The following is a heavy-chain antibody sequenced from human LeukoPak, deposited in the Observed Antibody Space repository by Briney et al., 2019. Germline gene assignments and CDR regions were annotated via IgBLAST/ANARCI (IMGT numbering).Heavy chain of an antibody. CDR3: ARAPRTGDYAFDI. Sequence: ASVKVSFKASGYTFTSYYMHWVRQAPGQGLEWTGIINPSGGSTTYAQKFQGRVTVTRDTSTSTVYMELSSLRSEDTAVYYCARAPRTGDYAFDIWGQGTMVTVSS. V-gene: IGHV1-46*01. J-gene: IGHJ3*02. CDR1: GYTFTSYY. CDR2: INPSGGST. D-gene: IGHD7-27*01.